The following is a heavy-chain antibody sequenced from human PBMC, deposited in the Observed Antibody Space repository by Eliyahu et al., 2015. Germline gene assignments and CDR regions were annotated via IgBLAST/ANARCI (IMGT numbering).Heavy chain of an antibody. CDR1: GFTFGDYA. D-gene: IGHD5-24*01. V-gene: IGHV3-49*04. CDR2: IRSKAYGGTT. CDR3: TRVGSGRWLQIGGDY. J-gene: IGHJ4*02. Sequence: EVQLVESGGGLVQPGRPLRLSCTASGFTFGDYAMSWVRQAPGKGLEWVGFIRSKAYGGTTEYAASVKGRFTISRDDSKSIAYLQMNSLKTEDTAVYYCTRVGSGRWLQIGGDYWGQGTLVTVSS.